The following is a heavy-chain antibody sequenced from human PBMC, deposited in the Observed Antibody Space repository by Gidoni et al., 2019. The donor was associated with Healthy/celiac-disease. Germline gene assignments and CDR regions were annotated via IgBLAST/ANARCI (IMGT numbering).Heavy chain of an antibody. D-gene: IGHD3-3*01. CDR2: ISGSGGST. V-gene: IGHV3-23*01. CDR1: GITFSRDA. Sequence: EVQLLESGGGLVQPGGSLRLSCAAAGITFSRDALSGVGQAPGKGLAWVSAISGSGGSTYSADSVKCRFTISRDNSKNTLYLQMNSLRAEDTAVYYCAKGLYVSPQYYDFWSGYHHPDYWGQGTLVTVSS. J-gene: IGHJ4*02. CDR3: AKGLYVSPQYYDFWSGYHHPDY.